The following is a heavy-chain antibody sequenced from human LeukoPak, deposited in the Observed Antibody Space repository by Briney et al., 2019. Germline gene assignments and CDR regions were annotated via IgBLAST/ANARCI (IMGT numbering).Heavy chain of an antibody. Sequence: GGSLRLSCAASGFSFSNYGTNWVRQAPGKGLEWVSSISSSSTYIYYADSVKGRFTISRDDAKNSLYLQMNSLRAEDTAVYYCARDAGAYSSSSPGNYWGQGTLVTVSS. J-gene: IGHJ4*02. CDR3: ARDAGAYSSSSPGNY. V-gene: IGHV3-21*01. D-gene: IGHD6-6*01. CDR1: GFSFSNYG. CDR2: ISSSSTYI.